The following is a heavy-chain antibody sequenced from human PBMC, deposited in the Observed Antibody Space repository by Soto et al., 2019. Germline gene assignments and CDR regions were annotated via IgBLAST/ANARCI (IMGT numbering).Heavy chain of an antibody. CDR1: GGTFSSYA. CDR2: IIPIFGTA. Sequence: QVQLVQSGAEVKKPGSSVKVSCKASGGTFSSYAISWVRQAPGQGLEWMGGIIPIFGTANYAQKFQGRVTITADESTSTAYMELSSMRSEDTAVYYCARAKRGGTYYYYYGMDVWGQGTTVTVSS. J-gene: IGHJ6*02. V-gene: IGHV1-69*01. D-gene: IGHD1-1*01. CDR3: ARAKRGGTYYYYYGMDV.